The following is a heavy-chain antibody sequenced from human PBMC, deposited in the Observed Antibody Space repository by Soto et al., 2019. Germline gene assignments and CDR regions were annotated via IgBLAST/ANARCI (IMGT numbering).Heavy chain of an antibody. J-gene: IGHJ5*02. CDR3: ARLESTARNWGHP. D-gene: IGHD7-27*01. V-gene: IGHV5-10-1*01. CDR2: IDPVDSYA. CDR1: GFSFTNYW. Sequence: RESLKVSCKTSGFSFTNYWITWVRQVPGKGLEWMGNIDPVDSYANYSPSFQGHVTFSVDTSISTAFLHWSSLKASDSATYFCARLESTARNWGHPWGHVPFGTVAS.